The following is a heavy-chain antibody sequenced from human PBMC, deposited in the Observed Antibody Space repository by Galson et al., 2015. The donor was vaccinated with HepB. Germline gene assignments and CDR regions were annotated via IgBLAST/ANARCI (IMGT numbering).Heavy chain of an antibody. CDR2: IRSKANSYAT. CDR3: TRWIFGVVTDPLKRKLCGFDP. J-gene: IGHJ5*02. V-gene: IGHV3-73*01. CDR1: GFTFSGSA. Sequence: SLRLSCAASGFTFSGSAMHWIRQASGKGLEWVGRIRSKANSYATAYAASVKGRFTISRDDSKNTAYLQMDSLKTEDTAVYYCTRWIFGVVTDPLKRKLCGFDPWGQGTLVTVS. D-gene: IGHD3-3*01.